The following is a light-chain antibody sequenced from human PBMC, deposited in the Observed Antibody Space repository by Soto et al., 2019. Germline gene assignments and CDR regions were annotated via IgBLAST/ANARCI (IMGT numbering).Light chain of an antibody. J-gene: IGKJ1*01. CDR1: QGISNY. V-gene: IGKV1-27*01. CDR2: AAS. Sequence: DIQMTQSPSSLSASVGDRVTITCRASQGISNYLAWYQQKPGKVPKLLIYAASTLQSGVPSRFSGSGSGTDFTLTISSLQPEDDATYYSQIYNSAPWTFGQGTKVEIK. CDR3: QIYNSAPWT.